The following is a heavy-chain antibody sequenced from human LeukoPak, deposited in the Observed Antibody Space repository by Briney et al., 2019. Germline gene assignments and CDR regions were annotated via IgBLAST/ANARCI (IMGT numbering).Heavy chain of an antibody. CDR3: ARDSSSWYYLTHAEYFQH. D-gene: IGHD6-13*01. CDR1: GFTFSSYW. Sequence: GGSLRLSCAASGFTFSSYWMSWVRQAPGKGLEWVANMKQDGSEKYYVDSVKGRFTISRDNAKNSLYLQMNSLRAEDTAVYYCARDSSSWYYLTHAEYFQHWGQGTLVTVSS. CDR2: MKQDGSEK. V-gene: IGHV3-7*03. J-gene: IGHJ1*01.